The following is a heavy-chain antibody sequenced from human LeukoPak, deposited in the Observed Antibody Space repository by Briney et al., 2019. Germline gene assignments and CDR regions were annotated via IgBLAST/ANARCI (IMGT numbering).Heavy chain of an antibody. Sequence: PGGSLRLSCAASGFTFSSYAMHWVRQAPGKGLEWVAVISYDGSNKYYADSVKGRFTISRDNSKNTLYLQMNSLRAEDTAVYYCARDSGPSIAAAEIDCGGQGTLVTVSS. J-gene: IGHJ4*02. CDR2: ISYDGSNK. CDR3: ARDSGPSIAAAEIDC. V-gene: IGHV3-30*04. CDR1: GFTFSSYA. D-gene: IGHD6-13*01.